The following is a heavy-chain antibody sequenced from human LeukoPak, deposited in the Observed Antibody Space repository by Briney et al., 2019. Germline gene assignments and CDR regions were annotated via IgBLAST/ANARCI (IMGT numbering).Heavy chain of an antibody. D-gene: IGHD6-13*01. J-gene: IGHJ4*02. Sequence: SETLSLTCTASGGSISSSSYFWGWIRQPPGKGLEWIGTIYYSGYTGSTYYNPSLKSRVTISIDMSKNQFSLKLSSVTAADTAVYYCARVHTSTWSFPFDYWGQGTLVTVSS. V-gene: IGHV4-39*07. CDR3: ARVHTSTWSFPFDY. CDR2: IYYSGYTGST. CDR1: GGSISSSSYF.